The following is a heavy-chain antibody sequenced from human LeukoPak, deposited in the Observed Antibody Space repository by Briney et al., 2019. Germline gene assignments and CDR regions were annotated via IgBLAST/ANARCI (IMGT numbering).Heavy chain of an antibody. J-gene: IGHJ3*02. CDR2: IYTSGST. CDR1: GGSISSYY. Sequence: SETLSLTCTVSGGSISSYYWSWIRQPPGKGLEWIGYIYTSGSTNYNPSLKSRVTISVDTSKNQFSLKLSSVTAADTAVYYCARHDVRYRWELPEDAFDIWGQGTMVTVSS. V-gene: IGHV4-4*09. CDR3: ARHDVRYRWELPEDAFDI. D-gene: IGHD1-26*01.